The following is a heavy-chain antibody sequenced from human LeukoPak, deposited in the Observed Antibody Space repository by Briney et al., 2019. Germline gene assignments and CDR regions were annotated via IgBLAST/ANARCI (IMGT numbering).Heavy chain of an antibody. Sequence: SGESLKISCKGSGYSFTSYWIGWVRQMPGKGLEWMGIIYPGDSDTRYSPSFQGQVTISADKSISTAYLQWSSLKASDTAMYYCARFGTSLKGIAAAGGNWFDPWGQGTLVTVSS. CDR1: GYSFTSYW. J-gene: IGHJ5*02. CDR2: IYPGDSDT. V-gene: IGHV5-51*01. D-gene: IGHD6-13*01. CDR3: ARFGTSLKGIAAAGGNWFDP.